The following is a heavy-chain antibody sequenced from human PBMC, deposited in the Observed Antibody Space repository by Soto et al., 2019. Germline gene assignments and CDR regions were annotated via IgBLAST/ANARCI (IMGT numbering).Heavy chain of an antibody. V-gene: IGHV6-1*01. D-gene: IGHD3-10*01. J-gene: IGHJ5*02. CDR1: GDSVSSNSAA. CDR3: ARTAWFGEFAENWFDP. CDR2: TYYRSKWYN. Sequence: SQTLSLTCAISGDSVSSNSAAWNWIRQSPSRGLEWLGRTYYRSKWYNDYAVSVKSRITINPDTSKNQFSLQLNSVTPEDTAVYYCARTAWFGEFAENWFDPWGQGTLVTVSS.